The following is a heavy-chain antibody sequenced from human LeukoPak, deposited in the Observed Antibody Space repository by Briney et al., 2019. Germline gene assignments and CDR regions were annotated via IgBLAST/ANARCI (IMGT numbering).Heavy chain of an antibody. V-gene: IGHV3-21*01. CDR3: ARDQYGSGSYSRLDY. J-gene: IGHJ4*02. D-gene: IGHD3-10*01. Sequence: GESLRLSCAASGFTFSTYSMNWVRQAPGKGLEWVSSISSSSHYIYYADSVKGRFTISRDNAKNSLYLQMNGLRAEDTAAYYCARDQYGSGSYSRLDYWGQGTLVTVSS. CDR1: GFTFSTYS. CDR2: ISSSSHYI.